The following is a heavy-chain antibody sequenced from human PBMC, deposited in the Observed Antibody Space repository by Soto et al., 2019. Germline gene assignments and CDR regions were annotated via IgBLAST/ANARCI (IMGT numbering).Heavy chain of an antibody. CDR2: INHTGNT. V-gene: IGHV4-34*01. CDR3: ARDRRWLRYQDNWFDP. CDR1: GGSFRGYY. J-gene: IGHJ5*02. Sequence: NPAETLTPPFAVYGGSFRGYYWTWIRKPPGKGLEWHREINHTGNTNYNPAHKSRVTISIDTSKNQYSMKLSSVTAADKSVYYCARDRRWLRYQDNWFDPWGQGTLVTVSS. D-gene: IGHD5-12*01.